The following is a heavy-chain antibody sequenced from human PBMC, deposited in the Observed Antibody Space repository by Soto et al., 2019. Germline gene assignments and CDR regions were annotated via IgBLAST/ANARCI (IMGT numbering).Heavy chain of an antibody. CDR1: CGSISSGGYY. D-gene: IGHD3-22*01. CDR2: IYYSGST. V-gene: IGHV4-31*03. Sequence: NLPLNSTVSCGSISSGGYYWIWIRQHPGKGLEWIGYIYYSGSTYYNPSLTSRVTISVDTSKNQFSLKLSSVIYADSAVYYCARDPLDSSGYAEAAFDIWGQGPLVT. J-gene: IGHJ3*02. CDR3: ARDPLDSSGYAEAAFDI.